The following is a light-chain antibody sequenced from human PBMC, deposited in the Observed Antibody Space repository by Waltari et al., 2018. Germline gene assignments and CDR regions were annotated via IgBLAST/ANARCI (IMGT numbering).Light chain of an antibody. CDR2: NNN. V-gene: IGLV1-44*01. J-gene: IGLJ2*01. CDR1: SSNIGRNT. CDR3: ATWDDSLNAGI. Sequence: QSVLTQPPSPFGTPGQRVTISCSGRSSNIGRNTANWYQQFTGTAPNLRIYNNNQRPSWGLYRFSGAKESTSASLAISGVQSEDEADYYCATWDDSLNAGIFGGGTKLTVL.